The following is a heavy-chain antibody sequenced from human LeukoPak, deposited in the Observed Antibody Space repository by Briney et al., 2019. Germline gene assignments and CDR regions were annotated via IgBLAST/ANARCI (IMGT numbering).Heavy chain of an antibody. Sequence: PSETLSVNCTVSGGALSSGGYYWTWIRQPPGKGLEWIGNIYHSGTPYYNPSLKSRVTLSVDRSKNQFSLKMTSVTAADTAVYYCARDNIPVAGSGLSWFDPWGQGTLVTVSS. J-gene: IGHJ5*02. CDR2: IYHSGTP. CDR3: ARDNIPVAGSGLSWFDP. V-gene: IGHV4-30-2*01. D-gene: IGHD6-13*01. CDR1: GGALSSGGYY.